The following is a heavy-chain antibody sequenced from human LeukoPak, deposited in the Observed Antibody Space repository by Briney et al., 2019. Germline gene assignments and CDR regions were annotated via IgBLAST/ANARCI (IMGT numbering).Heavy chain of an antibody. J-gene: IGHJ4*02. CDR1: GGSFSGYY. CDR2: IYDSGST. V-gene: IGHV4-59*01. Sequence: PSETLSLTCDVYGGSFSGYYWTWIRQPPGKGLEWIGYIYDSGSTNYNPSLKSRVTISVDTSKNQFSLKLSSVTAADTAVYYCARDPGIRYSSGWYILGYWGQGTLVTVSS. CDR3: ARDPGIRYSSGWYILGY. D-gene: IGHD6-19*01.